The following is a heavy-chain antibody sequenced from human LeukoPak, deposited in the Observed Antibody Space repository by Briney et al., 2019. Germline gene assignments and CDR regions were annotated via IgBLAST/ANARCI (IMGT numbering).Heavy chain of an antibody. CDR3: ARGMGDSGFNFDY. V-gene: IGHV4-34*01. CDR1: GGSFSGYY. CDR2: INHSGST. Sequence: SETLSLTCAVYGGSFSGYYWSWIRQPPGKGLEWIGEINHSGSTNYNPSLKSRVTISVDTSKNQFSLKLSSVTAADTAVYYCARGMGDSGFNFDYRGQGTLVTVSS. D-gene: IGHD5-12*01. J-gene: IGHJ4*02.